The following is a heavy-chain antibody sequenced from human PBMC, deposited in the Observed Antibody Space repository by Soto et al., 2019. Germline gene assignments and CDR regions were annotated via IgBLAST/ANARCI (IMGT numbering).Heavy chain of an antibody. CDR2: IWYDGSNK. CDR3: ARDFLRFGSFYYYGMEV. J-gene: IGHJ6*02. V-gene: IGHV3-33*01. D-gene: IGHD1-26*01. Sequence: QVQLVESGGGVVQPGKSLRLSCVSSGFTFSDYGMHWVRQAPGKGLEWVAIIWYDGSNKYYGDSVKGRFTISRDNSKNTLYLQMNSLRAEDTAMYYCARDFLRFGSFYYYGMEVWGQGTTVTVSS. CDR1: GFTFSDYG.